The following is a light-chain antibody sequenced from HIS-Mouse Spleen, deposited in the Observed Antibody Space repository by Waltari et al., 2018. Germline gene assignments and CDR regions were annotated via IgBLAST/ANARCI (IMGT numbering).Light chain of an antibody. V-gene: IGLV1-47*01. CDR2: RNN. CDR1: SSNIGSNS. CDR3: AAWDDSLSGPV. Sequence: QSVLTQPPSASGTPGQRVTISCSGSSSNIGSNSVYWYQQHPGTAPKLLIYRNNRRPSGVPDRFSGSKSGTSASLAISGLRSEDEADYYCAAWDDSLSGPVFGGGTKLTVL. J-gene: IGLJ3*02.